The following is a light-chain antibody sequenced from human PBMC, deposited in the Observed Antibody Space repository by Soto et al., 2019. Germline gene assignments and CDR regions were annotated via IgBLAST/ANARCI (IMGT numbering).Light chain of an antibody. CDR2: GAS. Sequence: ETVLTQSPGTLSLSPGERATLSCRASQSVSSNYLAWYQQKPGQAPRLLIYGASNRATSIPDRFSGSGSGTDFTLTISRLEPEDFAVYYCQQYGRSPPSWTFGQGTKVEIK. CDR3: QQYGRSPPSWT. CDR1: QSVSSNY. J-gene: IGKJ1*01. V-gene: IGKV3-20*01.